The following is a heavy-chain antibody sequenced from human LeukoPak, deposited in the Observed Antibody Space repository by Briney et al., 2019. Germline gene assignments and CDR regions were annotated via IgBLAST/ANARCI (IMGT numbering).Heavy chain of an antibody. V-gene: IGHV4-59*01. CDR1: GGSISSYY. CDR2: IYYSGST. D-gene: IGHD4-23*01. CDR3: ARAGGVVTLFDY. J-gene: IGHJ4*02. Sequence: PSETLSLTCTVSGGSISSYYWSWIRQPPGKGLEWIGYIYYSGSTNYNPSLKRRVSISVDTSKNQSSLRLSSVTAADTAVYYCARAGGVVTLFDYWGEGTLVTVSS.